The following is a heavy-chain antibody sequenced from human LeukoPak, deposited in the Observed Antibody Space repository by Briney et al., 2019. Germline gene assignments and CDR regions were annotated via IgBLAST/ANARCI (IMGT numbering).Heavy chain of an antibody. D-gene: IGHD4-11*01. CDR1: GFTFSSYG. J-gene: IGHJ6*02. CDR2: IWYDGSNK. Sequence: GGSLRLSCAASGFTFSSYGMHWVRQAPGKGLEWVAVIWYDGSNKYYADSVKGRFTISRDNSKNTLYLQMNSLRAEDTAVYYCARVDDYTTSYGMDVWGQGTTVTVSS. CDR3: ARVDDYTTSYGMDV. V-gene: IGHV3-33*01.